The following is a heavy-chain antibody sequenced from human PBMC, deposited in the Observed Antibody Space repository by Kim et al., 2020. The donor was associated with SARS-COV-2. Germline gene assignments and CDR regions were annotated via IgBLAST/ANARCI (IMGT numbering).Heavy chain of an antibody. V-gene: IGHV1-46*01. Sequence: ASVKVSCKASGYTFTRYHLLWVRQAPGQGLEWMGVINPGGGNTNHEQKLQGRVTMTSDTSTSTVYMELSGLTSDDTAVYYCARGIDSGNYGTASGGLYFYYRGQGSLVTVSS. CDR1: GYTFTRYH. J-gene: IGHJ4*02. D-gene: IGHD4-17*01. CDR3: ARGIDSGNYGTASGGLYFYY. CDR2: INPGGGNT.